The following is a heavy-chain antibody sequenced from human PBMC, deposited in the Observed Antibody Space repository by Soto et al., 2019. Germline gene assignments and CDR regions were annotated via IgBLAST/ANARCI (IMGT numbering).Heavy chain of an antibody. CDR2: ISSNGGST. D-gene: IGHD3-9*01. V-gene: IGHV3-64*01. Sequence: GGSLRLSCAASGFTFSSYAMHWVRQAPGKGLEYVSAISSNGGSTYYANSVKGRFTISRDNSKNTLYLQMGSLRAEDMAVYYCARSPLRYFDWLLSGDAFDIWGQGTMVTVSS. J-gene: IGHJ3*02. CDR1: GFTFSSYA. CDR3: ARSPLRYFDWLLSGDAFDI.